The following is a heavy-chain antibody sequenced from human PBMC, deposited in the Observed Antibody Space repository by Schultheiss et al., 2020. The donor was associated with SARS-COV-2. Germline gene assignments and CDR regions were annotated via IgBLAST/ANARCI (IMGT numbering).Heavy chain of an antibody. CDR2: IRSKAYGGTT. CDR1: GFTFGDYA. Sequence: GGSLRLSCTASGFTFGDYAMSWFRQAPGKGLEWVGFIRSKAYGGTTEYAASVKGRFTISRDDSKSIAYLQMNSLKTEDTAVYYCTSSKATAAAARSPYWGQGTLVTVSS. D-gene: IGHD6-13*01. CDR3: TSSKATAAAARSPY. V-gene: IGHV3-49*03. J-gene: IGHJ1*01.